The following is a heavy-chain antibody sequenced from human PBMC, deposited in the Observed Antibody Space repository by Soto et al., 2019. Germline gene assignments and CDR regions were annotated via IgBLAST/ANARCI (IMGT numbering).Heavy chain of an antibody. V-gene: IGHV4-39*01. CDR1: GGSISSSSYY. CDR2: IYYSGST. J-gene: IGHJ4*02. Sequence: QLQLQESGPGLVKPSETLSLTCTVSGGSISSSSYYWGWIRQPPGKGLEWIGSIYYSGSTYYNPSLKSRVTISLATSKNQFSLQLSSVTAADTAVYYCATTYYFGSGSAYWGQGTLVTVSS. CDR3: ATTYYFGSGSAY. D-gene: IGHD3-10*01.